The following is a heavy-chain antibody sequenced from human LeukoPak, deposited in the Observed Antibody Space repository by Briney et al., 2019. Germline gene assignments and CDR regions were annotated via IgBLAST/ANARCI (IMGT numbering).Heavy chain of an antibody. CDR2: ISSSGST. Sequence: SETLSLTCTVSGDSISSGDYCWSWIRQPAGKGLEWIGRISSSGSTNYNPSLKSRVTISVDTSKNQFSLKLSSVTAADTAVYYCARSEISVLRFLESPNWFDPWGQGTLVTVSS. J-gene: IGHJ5*02. V-gene: IGHV4-61*02. CDR3: ARSEISVLRFLESPNWFDP. D-gene: IGHD3-3*01. CDR1: GDSISSGDYC.